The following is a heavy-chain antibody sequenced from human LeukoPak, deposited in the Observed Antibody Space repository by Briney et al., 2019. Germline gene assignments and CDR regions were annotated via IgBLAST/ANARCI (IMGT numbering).Heavy chain of an antibody. D-gene: IGHD3-16*01. CDR1: GFTFSSYA. CDR3: AKASWVSSADAVL. CDR2: LRGNGDT. Sequence: GGSLRLSCAASGFTFSSYAMSWVRGAPARGLEWVSSLRGNGDTFYADSVKGRFTLSGDDPRNTVYLQLNDLRVEDTAVYYCAKASWVSSADAVLWGQGTVVTVSS. V-gene: IGHV3-23*01. J-gene: IGHJ4*02.